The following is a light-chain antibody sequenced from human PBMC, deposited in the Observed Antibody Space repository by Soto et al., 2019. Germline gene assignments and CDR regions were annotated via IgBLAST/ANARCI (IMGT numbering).Light chain of an antibody. V-gene: IGKV3-20*01. CDR1: QSVTSTY. Sequence: TQSPGTLSLSPGERATLSCRAVQSVTSTYRAWYQQKPGQAPRLLIDATSFRATGIPDRFRGSGSWTDFTLTISSLEPEDSAVYYCQDSSTSPWPFGQGTNVEIK. CDR3: QDSSTSPWP. CDR2: ATS. J-gene: IGKJ1*01.